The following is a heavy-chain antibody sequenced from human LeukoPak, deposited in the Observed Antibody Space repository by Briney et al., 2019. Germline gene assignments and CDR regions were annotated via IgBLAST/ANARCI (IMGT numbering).Heavy chain of an antibody. CDR2: INPNSGGT. Sequence: ASVKVSCKASGYTFTGYYMHWVRQAPGQGLEWMGWINPNSGGTNYAQKFQGRVTMTRDTSISTAYMELSRLRSDDTAVYYCAREPEYYYYMDVWGKGITVTVSS. V-gene: IGHV1-2*02. CDR3: AREPEYYYYMDV. CDR1: GYTFTGYY. D-gene: IGHD1-14*01. J-gene: IGHJ6*03.